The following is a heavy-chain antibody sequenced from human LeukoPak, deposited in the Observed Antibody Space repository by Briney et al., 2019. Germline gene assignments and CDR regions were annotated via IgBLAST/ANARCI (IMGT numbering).Heavy chain of an antibody. J-gene: IGHJ4*02. Sequence: GGSLRLSCAASGFSLSSYSMNWVRQAPGKGLEWVSSISSTGSYIYYADSVKGRFTISRDNAKNSLYLQMNSLRAKDTAVYYCAREEARGGPFDYWGQGTLVTVSS. CDR2: ISSTGSYI. CDR3: AREEARGGPFDY. D-gene: IGHD3-10*01. CDR1: GFSLSSYS. V-gene: IGHV3-21*01.